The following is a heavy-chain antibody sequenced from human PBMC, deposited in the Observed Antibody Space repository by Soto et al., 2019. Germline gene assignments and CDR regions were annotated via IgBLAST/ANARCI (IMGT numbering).Heavy chain of an antibody. J-gene: IGHJ5*02. CDR1: GGTFSVSA. Sequence: GGSVKVSCKAAGGTFSVSAISWVRQSPGQGLEWMGGIIPIFGTANYGQKFQGRVTITADKSTSTAYMGRTSLKSAHTTVYYCATVWAAATDNWFDTWGQGTLDTVS. V-gene: IGHV1-69*06. CDR3: ATVWAAATDNWFDT. D-gene: IGHD2-15*01. CDR2: IIPIFGTA.